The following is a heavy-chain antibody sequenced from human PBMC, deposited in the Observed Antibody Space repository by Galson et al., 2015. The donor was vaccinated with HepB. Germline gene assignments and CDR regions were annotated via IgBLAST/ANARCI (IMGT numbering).Heavy chain of an antibody. CDR1: GYSFTSYW. Sequence: QSGAEVKKPGESLKISCKGSGYSFTSYWIGWVRQMPGKGLEWMGIIYPGDSDTRYSPSFQGQVTISADKSISTAYLQWSSLKASDTAMYYCATGMTYYYDSSGYWRWNYFDYWGQGTLVTVSS. J-gene: IGHJ4*02. CDR3: ATGMTYYYDSSGYWRWNYFDY. D-gene: IGHD3-22*01. V-gene: IGHV5-51*01. CDR2: IYPGDSDT.